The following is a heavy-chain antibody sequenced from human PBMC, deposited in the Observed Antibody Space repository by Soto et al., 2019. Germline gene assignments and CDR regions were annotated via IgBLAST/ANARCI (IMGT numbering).Heavy chain of an antibody. CDR3: AKDKDSSGWSAFDI. D-gene: IGHD6-19*01. J-gene: IGHJ3*02. CDR2: ITWNAYSI. CDR1: GFTFNDYA. Sequence: EVQLVESGGGLVQPGRSLRLSCAASGFTFNDYAMHWVRQAPGRGLEWVAGITWNAYSIAYADSVKGRFTISRDNAKSSLNIQMNNLRPDDTALYYCAKDKDSSGWSAFDIWGRGTRVTVSS. V-gene: IGHV3-9*01.